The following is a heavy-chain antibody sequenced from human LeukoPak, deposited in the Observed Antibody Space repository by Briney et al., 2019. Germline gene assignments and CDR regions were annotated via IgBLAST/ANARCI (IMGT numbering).Heavy chain of an antibody. J-gene: IGHJ4*02. D-gene: IGHD6-13*01. CDR2: IYYTGST. CDR3: ARNLIPEQLVLNF. V-gene: IGHV4-59*01. Sequence: SETLSLTCTVSGGSISNYYWNWLRQPPGKGLEWIGYIYYTGSTNYNPSLKSRVTMSVDTPKNQFSLNLRSVTPEDTAVYYCARNLIPEQLVLNFWGQGTLVTVSS. CDR1: GGSISNYY.